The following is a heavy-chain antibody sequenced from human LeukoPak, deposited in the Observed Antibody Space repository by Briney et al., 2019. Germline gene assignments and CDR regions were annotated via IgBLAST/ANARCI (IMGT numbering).Heavy chain of an antibody. J-gene: IGHJ5*02. Sequence: KPSETLSLTCSVSGGSISGSDYYWGWVRQPPGKGLEWIGSFYHSGSSYYNSSLKSRVTISVDTSKNQFSLKLSSVTAADTAVYYCARDGEQWLTYNWFDPWGQGTLVTVSS. CDR2: FYHSGSS. D-gene: IGHD6-19*01. CDR1: GGSISGSDYY. CDR3: ARDGEQWLTYNWFDP. V-gene: IGHV4-39*07.